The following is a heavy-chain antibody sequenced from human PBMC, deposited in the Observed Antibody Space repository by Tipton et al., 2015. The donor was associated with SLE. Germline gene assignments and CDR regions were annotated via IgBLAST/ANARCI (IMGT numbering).Heavy chain of an antibody. V-gene: IGHV3-53*01. Sequence: QLVQSGGGLVQPGGSLRLSCAASGFTVGTNYTTWVRQAPGKGLEWVSVIYSGGSTYYADAVKGRFTISRDNSKNTLYLQMNSLRAEDTAVYYCAKGVVVIALYYFDYWGQGTLATVSS. CDR3: AKGVVVIALYYFDY. J-gene: IGHJ4*02. CDR1: GFTVGTNY. CDR2: IYSGGST. D-gene: IGHD2-21*01.